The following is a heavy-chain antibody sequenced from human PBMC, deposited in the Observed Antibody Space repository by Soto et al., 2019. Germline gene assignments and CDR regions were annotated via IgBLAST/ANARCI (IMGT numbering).Heavy chain of an antibody. D-gene: IGHD2-15*01. V-gene: IGHV4-38-2*01. J-gene: IGHJ4*02. CDR3: ARQAVAATDFDY. Sequence: SETLSLTCAVSGYSISSGYYWGWIRQPPGKGLEWIGSIYHSGSTYYNPSLKSRVTISVDTSKNQFSLKLSSVTAADTAVYYCARQAVAATDFDYWGQGTLVTVSS. CDR1: GYSISSGYY. CDR2: IYHSGST.